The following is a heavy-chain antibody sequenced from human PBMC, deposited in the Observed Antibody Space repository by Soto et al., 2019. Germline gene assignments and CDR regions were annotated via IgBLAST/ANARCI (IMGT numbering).Heavy chain of an antibody. CDR2: IFYSGST. J-gene: IGHJ4*02. CDR1: GCSISSYY. CDR3: ASMIGDPVLSFDY. D-gene: IGHD3-10*02. V-gene: IGHV4-59*01. Sequence: QVQLQESGPGLVKPSETLSLTCTVSGCSISSYYWSWIRQPPGKGLEWIGFIFYSGSTSYNPSLKCRVTISIDTSEYQFALKLHSVTAADTAVYYCASMIGDPVLSFDYWVQGPLVAVSS.